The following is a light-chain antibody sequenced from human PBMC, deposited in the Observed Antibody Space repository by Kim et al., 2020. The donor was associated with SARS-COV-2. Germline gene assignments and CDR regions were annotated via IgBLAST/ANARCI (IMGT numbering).Light chain of an antibody. V-gene: IGKV3-15*01. CDR3: QQYDSWPPSYT. Sequence: EIVMTQSPVTLSVSPGERATLSCRASQSITKNLAWYQQKPGQAPRLLIYGASTRATGIPARFSGSGSGTEFTLTINSLQSEDFALYYCQQYDSWPPSYTFGQGTKLEIK. J-gene: IGKJ2*01. CDR1: QSITKN. CDR2: GAS.